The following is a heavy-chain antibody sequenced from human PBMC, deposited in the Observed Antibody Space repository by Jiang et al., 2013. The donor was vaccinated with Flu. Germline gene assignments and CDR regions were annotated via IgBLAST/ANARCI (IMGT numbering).Heavy chain of an antibody. CDR3: ARGYPPDVLRFLDRYWFDP. D-gene: IGHD3-3*01. V-gene: IGHV4-34*01. CDR2: INHSGST. J-gene: IGHJ5*02. CDR1: GGSFSGYY. Sequence: LLKPSETLSLTCAVYGGSFSGYYWSWIRQPPGKGLEWIGEINHSGSTNYNPSLKSRVTISVDTSKNQFSLKLSSVTAADTAVYYCARGYPPDVLRFLDRYWFDPWGQGTLGHRLL.